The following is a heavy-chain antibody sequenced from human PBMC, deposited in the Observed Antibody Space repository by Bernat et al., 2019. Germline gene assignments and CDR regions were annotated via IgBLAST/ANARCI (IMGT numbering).Heavy chain of an antibody. J-gene: IGHJ4*02. Sequence: EVQLVESGGGLVQPGGSLSLSCAASGFTFSSSDMHWVRQAPGKGLEWVSFISSSSSRIYYAESVRGRFTISRDNDKNSLRLQMSSLRAEDTALYYCARDGKRRSNYGYDCDRWGQGTLVTVSS. D-gene: IGHD3-16*01. V-gene: IGHV3-48*01. CDR1: GFTFSSSD. CDR2: ISSSSSRI. CDR3: ARDGKRRSNYGYDCDR.